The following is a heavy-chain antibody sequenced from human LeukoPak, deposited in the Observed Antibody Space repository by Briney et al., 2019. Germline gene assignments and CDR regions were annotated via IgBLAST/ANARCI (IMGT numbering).Heavy chain of an antibody. D-gene: IGHD2-2*01. CDR1: GYTFTSYY. CDR2: INPSRGST. CDR3: ARVLRPVGYCSSTSWFYFDY. Sequence: GASVKVSCKASGYTFTSYYMHWVRQAPGQGLEWMGIINPSRGSTSYAQKLQGRVTMTTDTSTSTAYMELRSLRSDDTAVYYCARVLRPVGYCSSTSWFYFDYWGQGTLVTVSS. V-gene: IGHV1-46*01. J-gene: IGHJ4*02.